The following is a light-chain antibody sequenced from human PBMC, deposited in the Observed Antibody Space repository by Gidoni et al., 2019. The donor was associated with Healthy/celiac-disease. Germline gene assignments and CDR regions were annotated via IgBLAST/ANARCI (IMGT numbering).Light chain of an antibody. CDR1: QSVSSY. CDR3: QQRSNWPPFT. Sequence: EIVLTQSPATLSLSPGERATLSCRGSQSVSSYLAWYQQKPGQAPRLLIYDASNRANGIPARFSGSGSEPDFTLTISSLEPEDFAVYYCQQRSNWPPFTFGPGTKVDIK. V-gene: IGKV3-11*01. J-gene: IGKJ3*01. CDR2: DAS.